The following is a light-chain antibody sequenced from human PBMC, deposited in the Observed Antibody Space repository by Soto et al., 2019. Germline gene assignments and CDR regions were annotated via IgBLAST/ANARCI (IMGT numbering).Light chain of an antibody. CDR2: DVS. CDR1: SSDVGGYNY. J-gene: IGLJ3*02. CDR3: SSYTSSSTPLV. V-gene: IGLV2-14*03. Sequence: QSALTQPASVSGSPGQSITISCTGTSSDVGGYNYVSWYQHHPGKAPRVMIYDVSNRPSGVSNRFSGSKSGNTASLTISGLQAEDEADYYCSSYTSSSTPLVFGGGPQLTVL.